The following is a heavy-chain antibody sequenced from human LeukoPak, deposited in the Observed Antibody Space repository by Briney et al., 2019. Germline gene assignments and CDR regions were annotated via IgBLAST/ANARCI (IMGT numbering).Heavy chain of an antibody. CDR2: IWYDGRDK. CDR3: VKDPYSYGSYFDY. J-gene: IGHJ4*02. D-gene: IGHD5-18*01. V-gene: IGHV3-30*02. CDR1: GFTFSGCG. Sequence: GGSLRLSCAASGFTFSGCGMHWVRQAPGKGLEWVAFIWYDGRDKYYVDSVKGRFTISSDNSKNTLYLQMNSLRAEDTAMYYCVKDPYSYGSYFDYWGQGTLVTVSS.